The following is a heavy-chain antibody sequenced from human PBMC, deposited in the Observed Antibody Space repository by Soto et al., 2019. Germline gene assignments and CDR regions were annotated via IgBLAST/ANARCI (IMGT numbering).Heavy chain of an antibody. CDR2: ISAYNGNT. Sequence: VASVKVSCKASGYTFTSYGISWVRQAPGQGLEWMGWISAYNGNTNYAQKLQGRVTMTTDTSTSTAYMELRSLRSDDTAVYYCARDSGAARYYYYGMDVWGQGTTVTVSS. J-gene: IGHJ6*02. V-gene: IGHV1-18*04. D-gene: IGHD6-6*01. CDR3: ARDSGAARYYYYGMDV. CDR1: GYTFTSYG.